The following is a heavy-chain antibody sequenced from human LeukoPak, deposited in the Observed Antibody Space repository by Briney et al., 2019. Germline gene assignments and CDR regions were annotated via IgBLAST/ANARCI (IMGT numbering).Heavy chain of an antibody. D-gene: IGHD6-19*01. CDR3: ASQSEGAVAGYYFDY. J-gene: IGHJ4*02. Sequence: SVKVSCKASGGTFSSYAISWVRQAPGQGLEWMGRIIPIFGTANYAQKFQGKVTITTDESTSTAYMELSSLRSEDTAVYYCASQSEGAVAGYYFDYWGQGTLVTVSS. V-gene: IGHV1-69*05. CDR1: GGTFSSYA. CDR2: IIPIFGTA.